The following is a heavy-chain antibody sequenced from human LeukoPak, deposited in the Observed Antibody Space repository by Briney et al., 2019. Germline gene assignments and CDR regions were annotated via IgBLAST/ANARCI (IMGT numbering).Heavy chain of an antibody. V-gene: IGHV3-30-3*01. CDR2: ISYDGSNK. J-gene: IGHJ6*02. D-gene: IGHD7-27*01. CDR1: GFTFSSYA. Sequence: GGSLRLSCAASGFTFSSYAMHWVRQAPGKGLEWVAVISYDGSNKYYADSVKGRFTLSRDNSKNTLYLQMNSLRAEDTAVYYCARDRLLTGPYYYHGMDVWGQGTTVTVSS. CDR3: ARDRLLTGPYYYHGMDV.